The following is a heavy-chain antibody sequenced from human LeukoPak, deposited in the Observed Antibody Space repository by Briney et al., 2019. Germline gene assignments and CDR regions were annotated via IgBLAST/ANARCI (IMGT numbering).Heavy chain of an antibody. V-gene: IGHV1-69*01. CDR3: ARDKFFDYGDYVKTHTNWFDP. Sequence: GASVKVSCKASGGTFSSYAISWVRQAPGQGLEWMGGIIPIFGTANYAQKLQGRVTITADESTSTAYMELSSLRSEDTAVYYCARDKFFDYGDYVKTHTNWFDPWGQGTLVTVSS. D-gene: IGHD4-17*01. CDR2: IIPIFGTA. J-gene: IGHJ5*02. CDR1: GGTFSSYA.